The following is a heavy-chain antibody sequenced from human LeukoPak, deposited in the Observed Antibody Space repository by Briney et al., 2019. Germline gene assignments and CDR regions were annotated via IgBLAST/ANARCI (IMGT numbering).Heavy chain of an antibody. D-gene: IGHD5-18*01. V-gene: IGHV3-53*01. CDR3: ARAADTAMVSGDY. CDR1: GFTVSSNY. CDR2: IYSGGST. Sequence: PGGSLRLSCAASGFTVSSNYMSWVRQAPGKGLEWVSVIYSGGSTYYADSVKGRFTISRDNSKNTLYLQMNSLRAEDTAVYYCARAADTAMVSGDYWGQGTLVTVSS. J-gene: IGHJ4*02.